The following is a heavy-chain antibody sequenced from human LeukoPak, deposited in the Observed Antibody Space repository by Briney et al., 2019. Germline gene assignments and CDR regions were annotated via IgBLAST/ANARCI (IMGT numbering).Heavy chain of an antibody. D-gene: IGHD2-15*01. Sequence: SVKVSCKASGGTFSSYAISWVRRAPGQGLEWMGGIIPIFGTANYAQKFQGRVTITADKSTSTAYMELSSLRSEDTAVYYCASIGYCSGGSCRHRDYWGQGTLVTVSS. CDR3: ASIGYCSGGSCRHRDY. J-gene: IGHJ4*02. V-gene: IGHV1-69*06. CDR1: GGTFSSYA. CDR2: IIPIFGTA.